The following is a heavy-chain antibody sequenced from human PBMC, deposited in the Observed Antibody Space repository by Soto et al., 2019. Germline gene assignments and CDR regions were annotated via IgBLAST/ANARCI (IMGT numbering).Heavy chain of an antibody. CDR2: MNPNSGNT. CDR1: GYTFTSYD. J-gene: IGHJ4*02. D-gene: IGHD3-3*01. CDR3: ARGASNYDCWSGYYGSRYYFDY. V-gene: IGHV1-8*01. Sequence: GASVKVSCKASGYTFTSYDINWVRQATGQGLEWMGWMNPNSGNTGYAQKFQGRVTMTRNTSISTAYMELSSLRSEDTAVYYCARGASNYDCWSGYYGSRYYFDYWGQGTLVTVSS.